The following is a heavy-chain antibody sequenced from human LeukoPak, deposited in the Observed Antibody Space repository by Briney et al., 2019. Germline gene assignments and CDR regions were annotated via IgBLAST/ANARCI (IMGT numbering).Heavy chain of an antibody. CDR1: GYSFTTYW. J-gene: IGHJ4*02. CDR3: ARQHGSGSYYSRAIDY. V-gene: IGHV5-51*01. CDR2: LYPGDSDT. Sequence: GESLKISCEASGYSFTTYWIGWVRQMPGKGLEWMGILYPGDSDTRYSPSFQGQVTISADKSISTAYLQWSSLKASDTAMYYCARQHGSGSYYSRAIDYWGQGTLVTVSS. D-gene: IGHD3-10*01.